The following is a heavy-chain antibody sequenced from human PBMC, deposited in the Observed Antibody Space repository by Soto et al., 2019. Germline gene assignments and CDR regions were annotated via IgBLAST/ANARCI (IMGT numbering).Heavy chain of an antibody. CDR3: ARVARGWVGELLFGY. CDR1: GFTVSSNY. Sequence: EVQLVESGGGLVQPGGSLRLSCAASGFTVSSNYMSWVLQAPGKGLEWVSVIYSGGSTYYADSVKGRFTISRDNSKNTLYLQMNSLRAEDTAVYYCARVARGWVGELLFGYWGEGSLVTVSS. CDR2: IYSGGST. D-gene: IGHD3-10*01. V-gene: IGHV3-66*01. J-gene: IGHJ4*02.